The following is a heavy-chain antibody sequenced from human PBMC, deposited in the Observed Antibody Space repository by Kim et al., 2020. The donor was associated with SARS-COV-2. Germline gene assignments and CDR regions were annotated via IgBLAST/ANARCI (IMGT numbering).Heavy chain of an antibody. CDR3: AKTMVRGTGAFDI. V-gene: IGHV3-23*01. J-gene: IGHJ3*02. D-gene: IGHD3-10*01. Sequence: YADSVKGRFTISRDNSKNTLYLQMNSLRAEDTAVYYCAKTMVRGTGAFDIWGQGTMVTVSS.